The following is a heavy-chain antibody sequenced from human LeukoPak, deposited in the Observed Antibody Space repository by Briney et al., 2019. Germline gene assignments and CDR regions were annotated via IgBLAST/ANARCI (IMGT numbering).Heavy chain of an antibody. CDR3: ARDGSLGRFGELLYY. CDR2: ISSSSSTI. V-gene: IGHV3-48*04. Sequence: PGGSLRLSCAASGFTFSSYAMNWVRRAPGKGLEWVSYISSSSSTIYYADSVKGRFTISRDNAKNSLYLQMNSLRAEDTAVYYCARDGSLGRFGELLYYWGQGTLVTVSS. D-gene: IGHD3-10*01. CDR1: GFTFSSYA. J-gene: IGHJ4*02.